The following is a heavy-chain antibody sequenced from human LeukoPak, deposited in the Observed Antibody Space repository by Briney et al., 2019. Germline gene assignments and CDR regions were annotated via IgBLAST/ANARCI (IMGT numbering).Heavy chain of an antibody. CDR1: GGSISSSNW. Sequence: PSETLSLTCAVSGGSISSSNWWSWVRQPPGKGLEWIGEIYHSGSTHYNPSLKSRVTISVDKSKNQFSLKLSSVTAADTAVYYCARVGDSSGYYGAFDIWGQGTMVTVSS. D-gene: IGHD3-22*01. J-gene: IGHJ3*02. CDR2: IYHSGST. V-gene: IGHV4-4*02. CDR3: ARVGDSSGYYGAFDI.